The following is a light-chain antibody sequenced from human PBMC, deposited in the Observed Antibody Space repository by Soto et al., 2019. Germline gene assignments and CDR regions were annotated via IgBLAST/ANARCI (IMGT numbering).Light chain of an antibody. CDR1: SSVVGGYNY. CDR3: RSYTSSTPFV. CDR2: DVT. J-gene: IGLJ1*01. Sequence: QSVLTQPASVSGSPGQSITISCTGTSSVVGGYNYVSWYQQHPGKAPKLMISDVTNRPSGVSSRFSGSKSGNTASLTISGLQAEDEADYSCRSYTSSTPFVFGTGTKLTDL. V-gene: IGLV2-14*01.